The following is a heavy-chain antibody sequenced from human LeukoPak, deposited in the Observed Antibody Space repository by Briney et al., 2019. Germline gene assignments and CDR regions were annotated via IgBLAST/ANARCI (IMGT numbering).Heavy chain of an antibody. CDR2: IKRKTGGGTT. CDR3: TADEWS. J-gene: IGHJ4*02. Sequence: PGGSLRLSCATSGFTFSNALMRWVRQAPGKGLEWVGHIKRKTGGGTTDYAAPVKGRFTISRDDSKNTLYQQRNSLNTEDKAVYNCTADEWSWGEGTLVTVSS. CDR1: GFTFSNAL. D-gene: IGHD2-8*01. V-gene: IGHV3-15*01.